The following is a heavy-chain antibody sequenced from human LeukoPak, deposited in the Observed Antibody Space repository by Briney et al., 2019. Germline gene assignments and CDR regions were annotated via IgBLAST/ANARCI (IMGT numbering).Heavy chain of an antibody. CDR1: GGSFSGYY. CDR2: INHSGST. J-gene: IGHJ4*02. D-gene: IGHD1-26*01. CDR3: AKNGVGATWGNYFDY. Sequence: PSETLSLTCAVYGGSFSGYYWSWIRQPPGKGLEWIGEINHSGSTNYNPSLKSRVTISVDTSKNQFSLKLSSVTAADTAVYYCAKNGVGATWGNYFDYWGQGTLVTVSS. V-gene: IGHV4-34*01.